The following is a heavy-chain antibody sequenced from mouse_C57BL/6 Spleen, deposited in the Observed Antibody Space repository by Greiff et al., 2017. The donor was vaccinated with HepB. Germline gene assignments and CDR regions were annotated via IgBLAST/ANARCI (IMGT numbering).Heavy chain of an antibody. V-gene: IGHV10-1*01. CDR2: IRSKSNNYAT. CDR3: VRHADDYDRGYYYAMDY. Sequence: EVQGVESGGGLVQPKGSLKLSCAASGFSFNTYAMNWVRQAPGKGLEWVARIRSKSNNYATYYADSVKDRFTISRDDSENMLYLQMNNLKTEDTAMYYCVRHADDYDRGYYYAMDYWGQGTSVTVSS. D-gene: IGHD2-4*01. CDR1: GFSFNTYA. J-gene: IGHJ4*01.